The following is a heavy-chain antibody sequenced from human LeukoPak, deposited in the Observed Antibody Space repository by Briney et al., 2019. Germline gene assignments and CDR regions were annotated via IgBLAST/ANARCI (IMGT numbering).Heavy chain of an antibody. D-gene: IGHD3-9*01. CDR3: ARDRYDVGVAFDF. CDR1: GYMFAVFG. Sequence: WASVKVSCKASGYMFAVFGITWVRKAPGQGLEWMGSIRVHNGDTNYAQKFQGRLTMTTDTSATTAYMELRSLKSDDTAVYYCARDRYDVGVAFDFWGQGTMVTVSS. V-gene: IGHV1-18*01. CDR2: IRVHNGDT. J-gene: IGHJ3*01.